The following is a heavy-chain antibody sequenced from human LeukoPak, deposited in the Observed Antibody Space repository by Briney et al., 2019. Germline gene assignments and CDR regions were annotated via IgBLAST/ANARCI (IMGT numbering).Heavy chain of an antibody. Sequence: GESLKISCKDSGSSFTDNWIGWVRQMPGKGLEWMGIIHPGDSDTRYSPSFQGQVTVSADKSISTAYLQWSSLRASDTAMYYCVRFREYYYGSGRQSWFDPWGQGALVTVSS. CDR2: IHPGDSDT. V-gene: IGHV5-51*01. CDR1: GSSFTDNW. CDR3: VRFREYYYGSGRQSWFDP. J-gene: IGHJ5*02. D-gene: IGHD3-10*01.